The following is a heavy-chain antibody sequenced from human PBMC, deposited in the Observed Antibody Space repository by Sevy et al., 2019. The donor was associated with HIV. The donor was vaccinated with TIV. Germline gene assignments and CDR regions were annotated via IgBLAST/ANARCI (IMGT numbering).Heavy chain of an antibody. J-gene: IGHJ4*02. CDR2: IRQDGNEI. CDR3: ARRYFDL. CDR1: GFTFDMYW. V-gene: IGHV3-7*03. Sequence: GGSLRLSCDASGFTFDMYWMQWLRQAPGKGLEWVANIRQDGNEIYYAASVRGRFTISRDNAKGSLYLQMNNLRVEDTATYYCARRYFDLWGQRTLVTVSS.